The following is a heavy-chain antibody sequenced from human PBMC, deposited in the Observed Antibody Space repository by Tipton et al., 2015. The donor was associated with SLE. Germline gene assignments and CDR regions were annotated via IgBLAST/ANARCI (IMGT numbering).Heavy chain of an antibody. Sequence: SLRLSCAASGFTFSSYEMNWVRQAPGNGLEWVSYISSSGSTIYYADSVKGRFTISRDNAKNSLYLQMNSLRAEDTAVYYCARVKDQQLVGPFDYWGQGSLVSVSS. CDR2: ISSSGSTI. V-gene: IGHV3-48*03. D-gene: IGHD6-13*01. J-gene: IGHJ4*02. CDR3: ARVKDQQLVGPFDY. CDR1: GFTFSSYE.